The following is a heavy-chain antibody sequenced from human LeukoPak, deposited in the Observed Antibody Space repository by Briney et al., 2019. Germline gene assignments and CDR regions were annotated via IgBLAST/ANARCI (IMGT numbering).Heavy chain of an antibody. CDR1: GVSFSNHY. J-gene: IGHJ5*02. CDR2: SSHMGHIT. Sequence: PSETLSLTCAVSGVSFSNHYWTWVRQTTGRGYEWFWESSHMGHITSYNPSLKGRDTIFVDSSKKHFSLSVTSVTAADTGIYYCVRVPDVIARPCDPWGPGTGVRVSS. V-gene: IGHV4-34*01. D-gene: IGHD2-21*01. CDR3: VRVPDVIARPCDP.